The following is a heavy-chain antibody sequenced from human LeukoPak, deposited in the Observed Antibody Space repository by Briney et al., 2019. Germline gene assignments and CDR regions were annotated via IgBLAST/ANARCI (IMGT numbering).Heavy chain of an antibody. D-gene: IGHD3-3*01. CDR3: AAFDFWSDYRG. V-gene: IGHV3-21*01. J-gene: IGHJ4*02. CDR2: ISGSSSSI. Sequence: GGSLRLSCAASGFTSSNYNMNWVRQAPGKGLEWVSSISGSSSSIYYADSVKGRFTISRDNAKSSLHLQMNSLRAEDTAVYYCAAFDFWSDYRGWGRGTLVTVSP. CDR1: GFTSSNYN.